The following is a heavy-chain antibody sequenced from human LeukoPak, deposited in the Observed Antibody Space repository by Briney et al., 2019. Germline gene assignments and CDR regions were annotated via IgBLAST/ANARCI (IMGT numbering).Heavy chain of an antibody. D-gene: IGHD6-19*01. CDR3: ASSPYSSSFDY. CDR1: GGSISSYY. Sequence: PSETLSLACTVSGGSISSYYWSWIRQPAGKGLEWIGRIYTSGSTNYNPSLKSRVTMSVDTSKNQFSLKLSSVTAADTAVYYCASSPYSSSFDYWGQGTLVTVSS. J-gene: IGHJ4*02. V-gene: IGHV4-4*07. CDR2: IYTSGST.